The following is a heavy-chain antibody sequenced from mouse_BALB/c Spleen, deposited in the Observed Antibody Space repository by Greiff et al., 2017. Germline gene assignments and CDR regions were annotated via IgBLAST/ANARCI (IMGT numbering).Heavy chain of an antibody. D-gene: IGHD3-3*01. V-gene: IGHV1-54*01. J-gene: IGHJ3*01. CDR1: GYAFTNYL. CDR3: ARTGTEFAY. CDR2: INPGSGGT. Sequence: VQLVESGAELVRPGTSVKVSCKASGYAFTNYLIEWVKQRPGQGLEWIGVINPGSGGTNYNEKFKGKATLTADKSSSTAYMQLSSLTSDDSAVYFCARTGTEFAYWGQGTLVTVSA.